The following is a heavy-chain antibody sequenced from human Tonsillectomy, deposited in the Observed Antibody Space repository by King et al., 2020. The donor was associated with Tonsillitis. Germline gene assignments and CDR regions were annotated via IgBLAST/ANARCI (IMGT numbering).Heavy chain of an antibody. J-gene: IGHJ3*02. CDR1: GFTFSDYY. D-gene: IGHD3-9*01. V-gene: IGHV3-11*05. CDR3: ASRGTFDWLLSDAFDI. Sequence: QLVQSGGGLVKPGGSLRLSCVASGFTFSDYYMSWIRQAPGKGLEWVSYISSSSRYTNYADSVKGRFTISRDNAKNSLYLQMNSLRAEDTAVYYCASRGTFDWLLSDAFDIWGQGTMVTVSS. CDR2: ISSSSRYT.